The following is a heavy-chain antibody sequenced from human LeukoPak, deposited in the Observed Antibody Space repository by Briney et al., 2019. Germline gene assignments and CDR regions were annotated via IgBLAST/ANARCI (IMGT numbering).Heavy chain of an antibody. CDR1: GYTFTGYY. CDR2: INPNSGGT. J-gene: IGHJ5*02. Sequence: GASVKVSCKASGYTFTGYYMHWVRQAPGQGLEWMGWINPNSGGTNYAQKFQGRVTMTRDTSISTAYMELSRLRSDDTAVYYCARDDFWSGYNIPPTHWFDPWGQGTLVTVSS. V-gene: IGHV1-2*02. D-gene: IGHD3-3*01. CDR3: ARDDFWSGYNIPPTHWFDP.